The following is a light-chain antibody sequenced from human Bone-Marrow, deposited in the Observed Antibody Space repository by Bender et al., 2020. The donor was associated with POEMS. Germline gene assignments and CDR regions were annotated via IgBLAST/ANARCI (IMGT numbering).Light chain of an antibody. V-gene: IGLV2-23*02. Sequence: QSALTQPASVSGSPGQSITISCTGTSSDVGSYNLVSWYQQQPGKAPKVMISDVHNRPSGVSDRFSGSKSGNTASLTISGLLAEDEADYYCSSYAGSYTYVFGTGTNV. CDR3: SSYAGSYTYV. CDR1: SSDVGSYNL. J-gene: IGLJ1*01. CDR2: DVH.